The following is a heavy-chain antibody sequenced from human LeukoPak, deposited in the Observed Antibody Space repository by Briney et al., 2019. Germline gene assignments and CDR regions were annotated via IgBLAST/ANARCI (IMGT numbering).Heavy chain of an antibody. CDR1: GFTFSDHY. Sequence: GGSLRLSCAASGFTFSDHYLDWVRQAPGKGLEWVAFIRYDGSNEYYADSVKGRFTISRDNSKNTLYLQMNSLRADDTALYYCAKNEVWWLPDSWGQGTLVTVSS. D-gene: IGHD5-12*01. J-gene: IGHJ4*02. V-gene: IGHV3-30*02. CDR2: IRYDGSNE. CDR3: AKNEVWWLPDS.